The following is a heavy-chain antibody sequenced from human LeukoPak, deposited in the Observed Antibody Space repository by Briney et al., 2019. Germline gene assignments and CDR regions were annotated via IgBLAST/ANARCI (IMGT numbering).Heavy chain of an antibody. D-gene: IGHD6-6*01. Sequence: GGSLRLSCAASGFTFSSYAMSWVRQAPGKGLEWVSAISGSGGSTYYADSVKGRFTISRDNAKNSLYLQMNSLRAEDTAVYYCARDRIAARDWGQGTLVTVSS. V-gene: IGHV3-23*01. CDR2: ISGSGGST. CDR1: GFTFSSYA. J-gene: IGHJ4*02. CDR3: ARDRIAARD.